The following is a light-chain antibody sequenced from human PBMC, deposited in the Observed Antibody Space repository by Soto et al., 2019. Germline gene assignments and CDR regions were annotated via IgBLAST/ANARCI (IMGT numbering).Light chain of an antibody. CDR2: DTS. CDR3: QQYIDWPPGT. CDR1: QSVSSS. Sequence: EIVVTQSPATLSVSPGERVTLSCRASQSVSSSLAWYQQRPGQAPRLLIYDTSNRAAGISARFSGSESGTEFTHTISSLQSEDFEVYYCQQYIDWPPGTFGQGTAVEIK. J-gene: IGKJ1*01. V-gene: IGKV3-15*01.